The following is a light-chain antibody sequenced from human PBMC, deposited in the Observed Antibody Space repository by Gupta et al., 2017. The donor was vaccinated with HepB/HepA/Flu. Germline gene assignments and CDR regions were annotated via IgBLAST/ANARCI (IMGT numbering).Light chain of an antibody. CDR1: QDISNF. Sequence: DIQMTQSPSSVFAFLGDRVTISCRASQDISNFLAWFQQKPGKAPRSLIFGGSNLHTGITSRFIDSGSGTDFTLTISSLQGEDIATYYCQQDDSYPWTFGQGTRVEFK. V-gene: IGKV1-16*01. J-gene: IGKJ1*01. CDR3: QQDDSYPWT. CDR2: GGS.